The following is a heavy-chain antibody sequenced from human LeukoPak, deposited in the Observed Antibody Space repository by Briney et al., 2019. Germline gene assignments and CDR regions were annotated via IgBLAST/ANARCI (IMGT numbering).Heavy chain of an antibody. V-gene: IGHV1-8*01. D-gene: IGHD5-24*01. CDR3: ARGRRRDGYYFDY. CDR1: GNTFTTYD. Sequence: ASXRVSCKASGNTFTTYDINWVRQAPGEGLEWMGWMNPNSDNTDYAQRFQGRVTMTRNTSISTAYMELSSLRSEDTAVYYCARGRRRDGYYFDYWGQGTLVTVSS. J-gene: IGHJ4*02. CDR2: MNPNSDNT.